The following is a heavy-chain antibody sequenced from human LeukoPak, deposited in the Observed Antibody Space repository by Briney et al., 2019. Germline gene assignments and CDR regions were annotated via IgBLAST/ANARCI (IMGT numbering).Heavy chain of an antibody. Sequence: SVKVSCKASGGTLSSYAISWVRQAPGQGLEWMGGIIPIFGTANYAQKFQGRVTITADESTSTAYMELSSLRSEDTAVYYCATVLKDAFDIWGQGTMVTVSS. J-gene: IGHJ3*02. CDR2: IIPIFGTA. V-gene: IGHV1-69*13. CDR1: GGTLSSYA. CDR3: ATVLKDAFDI. D-gene: IGHD2-15*01.